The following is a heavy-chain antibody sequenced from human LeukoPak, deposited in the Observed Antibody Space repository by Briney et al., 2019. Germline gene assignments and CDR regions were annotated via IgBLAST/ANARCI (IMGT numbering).Heavy chain of an antibody. D-gene: IGHD4-23*01. V-gene: IGHV4-31*03. CDR2: IYYSGST. J-gene: IGHJ5*02. CDR1: GGSISSGGYY. Sequence: SQTLSLTCTVSGGSISSGGYYWSWIRQRPGKGLEWIGYIYYSGSTYYNPSLKSRVTISVDTSKNQFSLRLSSVTAADTAVYYCARGWEPNWFDPWGQGTLVTVSS. CDR3: ARGWEPNWFDP.